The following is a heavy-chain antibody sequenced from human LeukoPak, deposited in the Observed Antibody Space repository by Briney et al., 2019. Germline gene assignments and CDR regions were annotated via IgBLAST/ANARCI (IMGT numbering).Heavy chain of an antibody. D-gene: IGHD6-19*01. CDR2: ISSTTSTI. CDR1: GFTFSSYS. J-gene: IGHJ4*02. V-gene: IGHV3-48*02. Sequence: GGSLRLSCAASGFTFSSYSMNWVRQALGRGLEWVSYISSTTSTIYYADSVKGRFTISRDNAKNSLYLQMNSLRDEDTAVYYCSRYISGWYYFDYWGQGTLVTVSS. CDR3: SRYISGWYYFDY.